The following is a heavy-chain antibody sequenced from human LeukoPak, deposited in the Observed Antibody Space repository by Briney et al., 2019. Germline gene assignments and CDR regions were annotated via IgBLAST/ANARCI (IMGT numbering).Heavy chain of an antibody. J-gene: IGHJ4*02. CDR1: GGSVSSGSYY. V-gene: IGHV4-39*07. Sequence: PETLSLTCSVSGGSVSSGSYYWGWIRQPPGKGLEWIGEISHSGSTTYNPSLRSRVTISGDTSKKQFSLKLSSVTAADTAVYYCVTYYYGSSAPKRNYWGQGILVTVSS. CDR3: VTYYYGSSAPKRNY. CDR2: ISHSGST. D-gene: IGHD3-22*01.